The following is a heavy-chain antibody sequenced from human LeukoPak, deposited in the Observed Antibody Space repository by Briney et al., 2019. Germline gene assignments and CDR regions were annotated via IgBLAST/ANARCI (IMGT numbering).Heavy chain of an antibody. CDR3: ARDLSSSTNWFDP. Sequence: GGSLRLSCAASGFTFSSYSMNWVRQAPGKGLEWVSSISSSSSYIYYADSVKGRFTISGDNAKNSLYLQMNSLRAEDTAVYYCARDLSSSTNWFDPWGQGTLVTVSS. J-gene: IGHJ5*02. CDR2: ISSSSSYI. CDR1: GFTFSSYS. D-gene: IGHD6-13*01. V-gene: IGHV3-21*01.